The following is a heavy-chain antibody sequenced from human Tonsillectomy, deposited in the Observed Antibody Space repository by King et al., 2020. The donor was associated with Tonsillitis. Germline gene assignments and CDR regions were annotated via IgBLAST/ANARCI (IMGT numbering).Heavy chain of an antibody. V-gene: IGHV4-59*01. CDR1: GGSISSYY. Sequence: VQLQESGPGLVKPSETLSLTCTVSGGSISSYYWSWIRQPPGKGLEWIGYIYYSGSTNYNPSLKSRVTISVDTSKNKFSLKLSSVTAADTAVYYCAREEGSYDNSANLAYYGMDVWGQGTTVTVSS. D-gene: IGHD3-22*01. CDR2: IYYSGST. CDR3: AREEGSYDNSANLAYYGMDV. J-gene: IGHJ6*02.